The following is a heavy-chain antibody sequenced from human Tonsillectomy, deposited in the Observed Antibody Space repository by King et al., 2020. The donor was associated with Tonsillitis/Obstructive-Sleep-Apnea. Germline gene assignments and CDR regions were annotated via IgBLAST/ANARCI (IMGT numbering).Heavy chain of an antibody. CDR2: INGVDGNT. CDR1: GYTFTRYA. CDR3: ARRAAAAGTGPSYFDY. J-gene: IGHJ4*02. Sequence: VQLVQSGAEVKKPGASVKVSCKASGYTFTRYAMLLVRQAPGQRLEWVGWINGVDGNTKYSQKFQGRVTITRDTSASTAYMELSSLRSEDTAVYYCARRAAAAGTGPSYFDYWGQGTLVTVSS. D-gene: IGHD6-13*01. V-gene: IGHV1-3*01.